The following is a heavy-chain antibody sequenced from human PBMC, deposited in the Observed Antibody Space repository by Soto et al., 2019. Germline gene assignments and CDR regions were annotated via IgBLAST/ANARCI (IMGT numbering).Heavy chain of an antibody. CDR3: ARGGYYGSGSYYNSHDY. D-gene: IGHD3-10*01. V-gene: IGHV1-69*06. CDR2: IIPIFGTA. CDR1: GGTFSSYA. Sequence: QVQLVQSGAEVKKPGSSVKVSCKASGGTFSSYAISWVRQALGQGLDWMGGIIPIFGTANYAQQFQGRVTITADNSTSTADMELRSLGSEDTAVYSCARGGYYGSGSYYNSHDYWGQGTLVTVAS. J-gene: IGHJ4*02.